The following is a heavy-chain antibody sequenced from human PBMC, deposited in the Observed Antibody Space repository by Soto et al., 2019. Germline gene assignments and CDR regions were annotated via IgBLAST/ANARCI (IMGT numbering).Heavy chain of an antibody. CDR2: IIPIFGTA. CDR1: GGTFSSYA. Sequence: SVKVSGKASGGTFSSYAISWVRQAPGQGLEWMGGIIPIFGTANYAQKFQGRVTITADESTSTAYMELSSLRSEDTAVYYCARGYWDIVVVVAATRDYYGMDVWGQGTTVTVSS. J-gene: IGHJ6*02. CDR3: ARGYWDIVVVVAATRDYYGMDV. D-gene: IGHD2-15*01. V-gene: IGHV1-69*13.